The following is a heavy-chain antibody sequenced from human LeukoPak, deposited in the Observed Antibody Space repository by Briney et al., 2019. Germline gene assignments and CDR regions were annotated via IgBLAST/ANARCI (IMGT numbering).Heavy chain of an antibody. CDR1: GYSFSDYG. CDR3: ARSSDTMIVVVITPDFDY. CDR2: ISIYSRDT. D-gene: IGHD3-22*01. Sequence: ASVKVSCRASGYSFSDYGITWVRQAPGQGLEWMGWISIYSRDTKYAQKFQGRVTISTDTSTSTAYMELSRLRSDDTAVYYCARSSDTMIVVVITPDFDYWGQGTLVTVSS. V-gene: IGHV1-18*04. J-gene: IGHJ4*02.